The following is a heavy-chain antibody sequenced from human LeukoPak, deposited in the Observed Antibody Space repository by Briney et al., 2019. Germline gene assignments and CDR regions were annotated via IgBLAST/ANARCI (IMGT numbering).Heavy chain of an antibody. V-gene: IGHV1-69*13. D-gene: IGHD3-10*01. CDR3: AREVMVRGVITKYYFDY. Sequence: SVKVSCKASGGTFSSYAISWVRQAPGQGLEWMGGIIPIFGTANYAQKFQGRVTTTADESTSTAYMELSSLRSEDTAVYYCAREVMVRGVITKYYFDYWGQGTLVTVSS. CDR2: IIPIFGTA. CDR1: GGTFSSYA. J-gene: IGHJ4*02.